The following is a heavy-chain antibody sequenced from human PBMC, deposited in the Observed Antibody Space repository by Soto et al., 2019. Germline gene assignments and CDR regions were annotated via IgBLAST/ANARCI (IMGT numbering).Heavy chain of an antibody. V-gene: IGHV4-39*01. CDR1: GGSISSSNYY. CDR3: ARQGITMIVVVITDNWFDP. D-gene: IGHD3-22*01. CDR2: IYNSGST. Sequence: SETLSLTCSVSGGSISSSNYYWGWIRQPPGKGLEWIGSIYNSGSTYYNPSLKSRVTISVETSKNQFSLKLSSVTAADTAVYYCARQGITMIVVVITDNWFDPWGQGTLVTASS. J-gene: IGHJ5*02.